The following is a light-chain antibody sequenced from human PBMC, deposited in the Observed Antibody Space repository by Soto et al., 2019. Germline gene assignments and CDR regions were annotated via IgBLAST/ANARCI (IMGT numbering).Light chain of an antibody. V-gene: IGKV3-20*01. Sequence: EIVLTQSPGTLSLSPGERATLSCRASQSVGNNYLAWYQQKPGQAPRLLIYHASSRATGIPDRFGGSGSGTDFTLTDSRLEPEDFAVYYCQQYGGSPPITFGQGTRLEI. CDR2: HAS. J-gene: IGKJ5*01. CDR1: QSVGNNY. CDR3: QQYGGSPPIT.